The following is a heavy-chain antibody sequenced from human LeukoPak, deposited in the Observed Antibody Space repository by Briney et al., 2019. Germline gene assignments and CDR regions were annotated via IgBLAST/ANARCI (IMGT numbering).Heavy chain of an antibody. Sequence: GASVKVSCKASGYTFTSYGISWVRQAPGRGLEWMGRLIPMLSTADYARKFQGRVTIIADKSTSTVYMELRSLRSEDTAVYYCSRHTSPLYYYGMVVWGQGTTVTVSS. D-gene: IGHD2-2*01. CDR2: LIPMLSTA. CDR3: SRHTSPLYYYGMVV. J-gene: IGHJ6*02. V-gene: IGHV1-69*04. CDR1: GYTFTSYG.